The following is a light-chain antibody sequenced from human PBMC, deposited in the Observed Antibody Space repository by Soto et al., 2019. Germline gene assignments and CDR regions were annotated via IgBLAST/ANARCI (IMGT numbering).Light chain of an antibody. CDR2: SAS. J-gene: IGKJ5*01. Sequence: EVVLTQSPATLSLSPGERATLSCRASQTISSNYVAWYQQKPGQAPRLLIYSASSRATGIPDRFSGSGSGTDFTLTISRLEPEDFAVYYCQQYGSSPTFGQGTRLEI. CDR1: QTISSNY. V-gene: IGKV3-20*01. CDR3: QQYGSSPT.